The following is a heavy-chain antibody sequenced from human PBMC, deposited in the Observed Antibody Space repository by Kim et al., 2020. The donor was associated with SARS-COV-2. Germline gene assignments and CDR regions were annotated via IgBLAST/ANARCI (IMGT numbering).Heavy chain of an antibody. V-gene: IGHV4-4*02. CDR3: ARDTSGYTEFDY. D-gene: IGHD5-12*01. CDR2: ICPSGAP. J-gene: IGHJ4*02. Sequence: SETLSLTCAVAGGSVSSDYCWTWIRQPPGKGLEWIGEICPSGAPNYNPSLKSRDTMSVDTSRNEFSLNLRSVTDADTAVYFCARDTSGYTEFDYWGQGTL. CDR1: GGSVSSDYC.